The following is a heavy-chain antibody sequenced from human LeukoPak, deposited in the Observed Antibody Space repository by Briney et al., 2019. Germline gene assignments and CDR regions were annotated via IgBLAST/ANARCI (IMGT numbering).Heavy chain of an antibody. J-gene: IGHJ4*02. D-gene: IGHD1-26*01. CDR2: INPNSGGT. CDR1: GYTFTGYY. CDR3: ARVDSGSLYYFDY. V-gene: IGHV1-2*04. Sequence: ASVKVSCKASGYTFTGYYMHWVRQAPGQGLEWMGWINPNSGGTNYAQKFQGWVTMTRDTSISTAYMELSRLRSDDTAVYYCARVDSGSLYYFDYWGQGTLVTVSS.